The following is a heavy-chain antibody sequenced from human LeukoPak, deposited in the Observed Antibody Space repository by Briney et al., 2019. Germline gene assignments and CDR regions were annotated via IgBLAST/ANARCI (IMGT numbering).Heavy chain of an antibody. D-gene: IGHD3-22*01. CDR1: GFTFSSYA. CDR2: ISGSGGST. V-gene: IGHV3-23*01. Sequence: GGPLRLSCAASGFTFSSYAMSWVRQAPGKGLEWVSAISGSGGSTYYADSVKGRFTISRDNSKNTLYLQMNSLRAEDTAVYYCAKDTYYYDSSGYYLDYFDYWGQGTLVTVSS. J-gene: IGHJ4*02. CDR3: AKDTYYYDSSGYYLDYFDY.